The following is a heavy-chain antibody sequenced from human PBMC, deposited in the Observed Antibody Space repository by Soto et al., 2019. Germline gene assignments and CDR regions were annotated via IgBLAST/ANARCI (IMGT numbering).Heavy chain of an antibody. Sequence: PSWTLSLPWGVSGCSITNNDWSWFRQSPGKGLEWIGCSYYSRSTSNNPSLRSRITISINTSKTQFSLRLRSVTAADAAVYYWARRQNWNNLFDTWGQGTLVTVSS. CDR1: GCSITNND. CDR2: SYYSRST. J-gene: IGHJ5*02. D-gene: IGHD1-1*01. CDR3: ARRQNWNNLFDT. V-gene: IGHV4-59*08.